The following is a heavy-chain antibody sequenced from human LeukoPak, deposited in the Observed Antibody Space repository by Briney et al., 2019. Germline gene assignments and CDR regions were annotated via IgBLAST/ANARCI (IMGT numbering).Heavy chain of an antibody. D-gene: IGHD1-26*01. CDR2: ISTSSSHV. V-gene: IGHV3-21*01. CDR1: GFTFSSHW. CDR3: ARGSEWELLSCDH. Sequence: GGSLRLSCAASGFTFSSHWMHWVRQAPGKGLELVSSISTSSSHVYYADSVKGRFTISRDNARNSLYLQMNSLRAEDTAVYYCARGSEWELLSCDHWGQGTLVTVSS. J-gene: IGHJ5*02.